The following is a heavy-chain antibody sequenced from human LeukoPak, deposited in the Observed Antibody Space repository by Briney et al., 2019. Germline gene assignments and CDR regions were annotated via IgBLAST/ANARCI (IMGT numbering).Heavy chain of an antibody. CDR1: GFTFSSYN. D-gene: IGHD6-6*01. CDR3: ARWPYSSSYYFDY. CDR2: ISSSGSYI. Sequence: GGSLRLSCAASGFTFSSYNMNWVRQAPGKGLEWVSSISSSGSYIYYADSVKGRFTISRDNAKNSLYLQMNSLRAEDTAVYYCARWPYSSSYYFDYWGQGTLVTVSS. J-gene: IGHJ4*02. V-gene: IGHV3-21*01.